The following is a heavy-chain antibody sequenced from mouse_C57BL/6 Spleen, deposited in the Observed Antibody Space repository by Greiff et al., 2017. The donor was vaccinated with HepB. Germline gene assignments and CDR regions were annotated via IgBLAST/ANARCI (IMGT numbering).Heavy chain of an antibody. CDR2: IDPSDSYT. Sequence: VQLQQPGAELVKPGASVKLSCKASGYTFTSYWMQWVKQRPGQGLEWIGEIDPSDSYTNYNQKFKGKATLTVDTSSSTAYMQLSSLTSEDSAVYYCASGPLDYWGQGTTLTVSS. V-gene: IGHV1-50*01. CDR3: ASGPLDY. CDR1: GYTFTSYW. J-gene: IGHJ2*01.